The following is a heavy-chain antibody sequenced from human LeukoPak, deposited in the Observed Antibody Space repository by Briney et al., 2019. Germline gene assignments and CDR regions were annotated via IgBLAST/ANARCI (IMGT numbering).Heavy chain of an antibody. CDR2: ISSSSSTI. D-gene: IGHD6-13*01. Sequence: GGSLRLSCAASGFTFSSYSMNWVRQAPGKGLEWVSYISSSSSTIYYADSVKGRFTISRDNAKNSLYLQMNSLGDEDTAVYYCARDSSSRTLNYYYYGMDVWGQGTTVTVSS. J-gene: IGHJ6*02. V-gene: IGHV3-48*02. CDR3: ARDSSSRTLNYYYYGMDV. CDR1: GFTFSSYS.